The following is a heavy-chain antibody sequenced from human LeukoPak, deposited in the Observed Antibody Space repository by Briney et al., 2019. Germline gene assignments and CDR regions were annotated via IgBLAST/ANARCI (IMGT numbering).Heavy chain of an antibody. CDR2: IYYSGST. J-gene: IGHJ3*02. Sequence: SETLSLTCTVSGDSLRTYSWSWLRQPPGKGLEYIGYIYYSGSTNYNPSLKSRVTMSVDTSKNQFSLKLDSVTAADTAVYYCARGATTTVTTSGFAFDIWGQGTMVTVSS. V-gene: IGHV4-59*08. CDR1: GDSLRTYS. CDR3: ARGATTTVTTSGFAFDI. D-gene: IGHD4-17*01.